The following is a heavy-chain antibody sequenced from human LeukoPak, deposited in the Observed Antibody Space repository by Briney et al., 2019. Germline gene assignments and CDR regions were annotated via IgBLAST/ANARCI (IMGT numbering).Heavy chain of an antibody. D-gene: IGHD4-17*01. CDR1: GFTFSSYW. Sequence: GGSLRLSCAASGFTFSSYWMSWVRQAPGKGLEWVAKIKQDGSEKYYVDSVKGRFTISRDNAKYSLYLQMNSLRAEDTAVYYCARVGSDYDRLDYWGQGTLVTVSS. CDR2: IKQDGSEK. V-gene: IGHV3-7*01. J-gene: IGHJ4*02. CDR3: ARVGSDYDRLDY.